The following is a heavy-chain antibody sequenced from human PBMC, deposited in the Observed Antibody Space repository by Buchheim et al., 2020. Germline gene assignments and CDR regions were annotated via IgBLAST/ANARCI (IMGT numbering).Heavy chain of an antibody. J-gene: IGHJ4*02. CDR3: AKAGSSLGRFDS. CDR2: ISTGSSYR. CDR1: GFTFSDYY. V-gene: IGHV3-11*06. D-gene: IGHD6-6*01. Sequence: QVQLVESGGGLVNPGGSLRLSCAASGFTFSDYYMTWIRQAPGKGLEWVSHISTGSSYRKYADSVKGRFTISREHARDALYLQMNSLRAEDTAVYYCAKAGSSLGRFDSWGQGTL.